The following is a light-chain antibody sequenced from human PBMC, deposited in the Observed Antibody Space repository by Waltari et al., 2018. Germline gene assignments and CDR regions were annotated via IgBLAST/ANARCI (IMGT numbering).Light chain of an antibody. Sequence: QSVLPQPPSASGAPGPRVTITCSIGSSNIGRNTVNWYQQFPGTAPKLLMFNDDQRASGVPGRFSGSRSVTSASLAISGLQSEDEATYYCAAWDDTLKGLFGGGTTLTVL. CDR1: SSNIGRNT. CDR3: AAWDDTLKGL. V-gene: IGLV1-44*01. CDR2: NDD. J-gene: IGLJ3*02.